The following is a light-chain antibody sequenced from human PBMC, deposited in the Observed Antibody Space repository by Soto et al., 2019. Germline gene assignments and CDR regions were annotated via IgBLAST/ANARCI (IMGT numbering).Light chain of an antibody. CDR1: SSDVGGYNY. Sequence: QSALTQPASVSGSPGQSITISCTGTSSDVGGYNYVSWYQQHPGKDPKLMIYDVTNRPSGVSNRFSGSKSGNTASLTISGPQAEDEADYYCSAYTSSSTPLVFGGGTKVTVL. V-gene: IGLV2-14*01. J-gene: IGLJ3*02. CDR2: DVT. CDR3: SAYTSSSTPLV.